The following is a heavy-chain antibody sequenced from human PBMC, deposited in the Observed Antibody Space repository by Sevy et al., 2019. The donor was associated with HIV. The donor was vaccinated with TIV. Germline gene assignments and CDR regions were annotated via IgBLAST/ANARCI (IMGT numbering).Heavy chain of an antibody. D-gene: IGHD1-1*01. V-gene: IGHV4-61*03. Sequence: SETLSLTCTVSGGSVSSGRYYWSWIRQPPGKGLEWIGYFYYSGRTKYNPSLKSRVTIAVDLSKNLFSLKLTSVTAADTAVYYCARHGAVQLAFGMDVWGQGTRVTVSS. CDR1: GGSVSSGRYY. CDR3: ARHGAVQLAFGMDV. CDR2: FYYSGRT. J-gene: IGHJ6*02.